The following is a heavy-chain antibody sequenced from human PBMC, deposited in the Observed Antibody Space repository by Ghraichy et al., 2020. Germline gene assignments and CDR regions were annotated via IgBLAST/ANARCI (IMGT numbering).Heavy chain of an antibody. V-gene: IGHV1-24*01. CDR1: GDNVSNLF. D-gene: IGHD6-6*01. CDR3: AIPPPGVAARQDYFDY. CDR2: FDPEDGET. J-gene: IGHJ4*02. Sequence: ASVKVSCKVSGDNVSNLFMHWVRQARGKVLEWMGGFDPEDGETIYAQKFQGRVTMTEDTSTDTAYMELSSLRSEDTAVYYCAIPPPGVAARQDYFDYWGQGTFVTVSS.